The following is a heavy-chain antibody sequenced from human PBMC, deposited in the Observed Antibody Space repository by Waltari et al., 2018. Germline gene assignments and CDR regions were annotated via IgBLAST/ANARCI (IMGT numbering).Heavy chain of an antibody. CDR2: INSDGSDT. CDR1: GFAFSSFW. J-gene: IGHJ3*02. V-gene: IGHV3-74*01. Sequence: EGQLVESGGGLVQPGGSLKLSCAASGFAFSSFWMHWVSQVPGQGLVWGSRINSDGSDTSYADSVRGRFTVSRDNAKNMVYLQMKSLRAEDTAIYYCTRDSPSWIWGQGTMVSVSS. CDR3: TRDSPSWI.